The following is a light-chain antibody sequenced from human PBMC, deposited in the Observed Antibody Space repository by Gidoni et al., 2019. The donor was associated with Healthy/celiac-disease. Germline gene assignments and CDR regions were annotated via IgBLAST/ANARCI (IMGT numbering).Light chain of an antibody. Sequence: EIVFPQSPATLSLSQGERATLSCRASQSVSSYLAWYQQKPGKAPRLLIYDASNRASGIPARFSGSGSGTEFTLTISSLEPEDFAVYYCQQRNNWLTFGEGTKVEIK. CDR2: DAS. CDR1: QSVSSY. V-gene: IGKV3-11*01. J-gene: IGKJ4*01. CDR3: QQRNNWLT.